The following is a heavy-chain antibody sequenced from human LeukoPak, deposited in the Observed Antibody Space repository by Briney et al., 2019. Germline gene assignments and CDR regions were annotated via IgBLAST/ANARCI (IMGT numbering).Heavy chain of an antibody. CDR2: IYTSGST. CDR1: GGSISSSRDY. J-gene: IGHJ4*02. D-gene: IGHD3-3*02. V-gene: IGHV4-61*05. Sequence: PSETLSLTCTVSGGSISSSRDYWGWIRQPPGRGLEWIGYIYTSGSTTYNPSLKRRVTISVDTSKNQFSLKLSPVTAADTAVYYCARHFCSRSSRYNYFDYWGQGTLVTVSS. CDR3: ARHFCSRSSRYNYFDY.